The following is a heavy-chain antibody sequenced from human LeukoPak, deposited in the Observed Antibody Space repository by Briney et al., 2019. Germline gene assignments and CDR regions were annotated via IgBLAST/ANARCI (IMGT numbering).Heavy chain of an antibody. CDR2: ISTSSSYI. Sequence: GGSLRLSCAASGFTFSRNSMNWVRQAPGKGLEWVSSISTSSSYINYADSVKGRFTISRDNAKNSLYLQMNSLRAEDTAVYYCARGSSNIAARNNWFDPWGQGTLVTVSS. J-gene: IGHJ5*02. CDR3: ARGSSNIAARNNWFDP. CDR1: GFTFSRNS. V-gene: IGHV3-21*01. D-gene: IGHD6-6*01.